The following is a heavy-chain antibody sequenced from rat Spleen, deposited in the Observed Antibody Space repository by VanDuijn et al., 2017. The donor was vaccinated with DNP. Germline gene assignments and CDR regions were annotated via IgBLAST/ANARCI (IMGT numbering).Heavy chain of an antibody. Sequence: EVQLVESGGGLVQPGRSLKLSCAASGFTFSDYYMAWVRQAPTKGLEWVAYISYDGGSTDYGDSVKGRFTISRDNGKSTLYLQMNSLRSEDMATYYCARPSGGWFAYWGQGVMVTVSS. V-gene: IGHV5-22*01. CDR3: ARPSGGWFAY. J-gene: IGHJ2*01. D-gene: IGHD4-4*01. CDR2: ISYDGGST. CDR1: GFTFSDYY.